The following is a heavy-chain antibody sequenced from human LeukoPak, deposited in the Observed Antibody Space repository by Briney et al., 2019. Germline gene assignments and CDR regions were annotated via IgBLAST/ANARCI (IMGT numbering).Heavy chain of an antibody. Sequence: GGSLRLSCAASGSAFSDYSMNWVRQAPGKGLEWLSYISSGSSTIYYADSVKGRFTISRDNAKNSLYLQMNSLRDEDTAVYYCARAYSIYLDVWGQGTTVTVSS. CDR2: ISSGSSTI. J-gene: IGHJ6*02. V-gene: IGHV3-48*02. CDR3: ARAYSIYLDV. D-gene: IGHD3-16*02. CDR1: GSAFSDYS.